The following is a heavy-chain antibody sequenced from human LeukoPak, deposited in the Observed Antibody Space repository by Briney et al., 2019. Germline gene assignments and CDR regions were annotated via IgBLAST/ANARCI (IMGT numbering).Heavy chain of an antibody. CDR1: GGSISSGGYY. CDR3: ARKIRIGGSPPTGWFDP. V-gene: IGHV4-31*03. CDR2: IYYSGST. Sequence: KPSETLSLTCTVSGGSISSGGYYWSWIRQHPGKGLEWIGYIYYSGSTYYNPSLKSRVTISVDTSKNQFSLKLSSVTAADTAVYYCARKIRIGGSPPTGWFDPWGQGTLVTVSS. J-gene: IGHJ5*02. D-gene: IGHD1-26*01.